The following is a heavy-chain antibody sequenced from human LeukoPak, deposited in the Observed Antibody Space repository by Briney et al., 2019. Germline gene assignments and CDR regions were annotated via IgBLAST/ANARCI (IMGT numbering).Heavy chain of an antibody. D-gene: IGHD2-8*01. Sequence: GASVKVSCKASGYTSIDYYVNWVRQAPGQGLEWMGWINPNSGGTNYAQKFQGKVTMTRDTSISTVYMELTSLTSDDTAVYYCAKWGGVQFDPWGQGTLVTVSS. J-gene: IGHJ5*02. CDR3: AKWGGVQFDP. CDR2: INPNSGGT. CDR1: GYTSIDYY. V-gene: IGHV1-2*02.